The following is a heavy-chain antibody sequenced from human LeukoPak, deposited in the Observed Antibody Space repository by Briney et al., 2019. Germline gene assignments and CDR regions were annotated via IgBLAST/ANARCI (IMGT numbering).Heavy chain of an antibody. CDR1: GYTFTSYD. D-gene: IGHD2-2*01. CDR3: ARAPWRGYCSSTSCSWLIY. J-gene: IGHJ4*02. CDR2: MNPNSGNT. Sequence: ASVKVSCKASGYTFTSYDINWVRQATGQGLEWMGWMNPNSGNTGYAQKFQGRVTMTRNTSISTAYMELSSLRSEDTAVYYCARAPWRGYCSSTSCSWLIYWGQGTLVTVSS. V-gene: IGHV1-8*01.